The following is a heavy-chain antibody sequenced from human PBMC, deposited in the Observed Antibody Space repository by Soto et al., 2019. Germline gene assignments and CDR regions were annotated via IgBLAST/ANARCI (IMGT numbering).Heavy chain of an antibody. CDR1: GGTFSSYA. CDR2: IIPIFGTA. CDR3: ATYYYDSSGYQSDAFDI. J-gene: IGHJ3*02. D-gene: IGHD3-22*01. Sequence: ASVKVSCKASGGTFSSYAISWVRQAPGQGLEWMGGIIPIFGTANYAQKFQGRVTITADESTSTAYMELSSLRSEDTAVYYCATYYYDSSGYQSDAFDIWGQGTMVTVSS. V-gene: IGHV1-69*13.